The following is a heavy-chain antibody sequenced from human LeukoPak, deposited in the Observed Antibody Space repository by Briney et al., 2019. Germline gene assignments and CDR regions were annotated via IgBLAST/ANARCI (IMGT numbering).Heavy chain of an antibody. CDR2: IHSDGRT. D-gene: IGHD5-12*01. J-gene: IGHJ4*02. CDR3: ARDVGGMATGYFDY. Sequence: GGSLRLSCAASGLTVSSNFMSWVRQAPGKGLEWVSVIHSDGRTFYADTVKGRFTVSRDNSNDMLSLQMNSLRAEDTAVYYCARDVGGMATGYFDYWGQGTPVTVSS. CDR1: GLTVSSNF. V-gene: IGHV3-66*02.